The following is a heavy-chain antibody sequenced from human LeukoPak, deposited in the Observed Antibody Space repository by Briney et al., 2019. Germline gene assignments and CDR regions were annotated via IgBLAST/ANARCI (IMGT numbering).Heavy chain of an antibody. CDR1: GFTFRSYA. Sequence: GGSLRLSCAASGFTFRSYAMTWVRQAPGKGLEFVSAISSNGGNTYYADSVKGRFTISRDNSKNTLYLQMSSLKPEDTAVYYCVKHARGFSFGTYYFDYWGQGTLVTVSS. CDR2: ISSNGGNT. J-gene: IGHJ4*02. V-gene: IGHV3-64D*06. CDR3: VKHARGFSFGTYYFDY. D-gene: IGHD5-18*01.